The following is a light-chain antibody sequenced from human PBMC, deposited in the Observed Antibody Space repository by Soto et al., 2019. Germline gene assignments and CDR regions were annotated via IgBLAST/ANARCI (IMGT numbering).Light chain of an antibody. CDR2: EVR. V-gene: IGLV2-14*01. Sequence: QSVLTQPASVSGSLGQSITISCTGSNRDIGAYNLVSWYQQYPDTAPKLIIYEVRNRPSGVSYRFTGSRSGNTASPTISALQADDESTFYCSSYTTTSTLLFGGGTKLTVL. J-gene: IGLJ3*02. CDR1: NRDIGAYNL. CDR3: SSYTTTSTLL.